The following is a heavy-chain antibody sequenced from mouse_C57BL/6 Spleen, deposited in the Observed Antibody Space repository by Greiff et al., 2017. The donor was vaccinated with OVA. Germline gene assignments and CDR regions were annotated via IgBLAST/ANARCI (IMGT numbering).Heavy chain of an antibody. CDR3: AREGGDGGFAY. Sequence: QVQLQQPGAELVRPGSSVKLSCKASGYTFTSYWMDWVKQRPGQGLEWIGNIYPSDSETHYNQKFKDKATLTVDKSSSTAYMQLSSLTSEDSAVYYCAREGGDGGFAYWGQGTLVTVSA. CDR1: GYTFTSYW. V-gene: IGHV1-61*01. J-gene: IGHJ3*01. D-gene: IGHD3-3*01. CDR2: IYPSDSET.